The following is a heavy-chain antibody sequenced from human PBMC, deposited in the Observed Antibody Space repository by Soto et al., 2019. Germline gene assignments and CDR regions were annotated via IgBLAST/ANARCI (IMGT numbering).Heavy chain of an antibody. CDR2: MSAYNVNT. J-gene: IGHJ6*04. V-gene: IGHV1-18*01. CDR1: GYTFTSYG. CDR3: ARDRAVADNYHYYGRDV. D-gene: IGHD6-19*01. Sequence: GASLKVSCKASGYTFTSYGISWVRQAPGQGLEWMGWMSAYNVNTNYAPKLQGRVTMTTDTAMPTAYMEMRSGRADDTAMYYWARDRAVADNYHYYGRDVWGKGSTVTVSS.